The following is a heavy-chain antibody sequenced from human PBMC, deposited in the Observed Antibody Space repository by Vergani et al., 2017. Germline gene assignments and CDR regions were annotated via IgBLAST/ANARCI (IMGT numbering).Heavy chain of an antibody. CDR2: ISYDGSNK. V-gene: IGHV3-30*04. D-gene: IGHD3-10*01. J-gene: IGHJ5*02. Sequence: QVQLVESGGGVVQPGRSLRLSCAASGFTFSSYAMHWVRQAPGKGLEWVAVISYDGSNKYYADSVKGRFTISRDNSKNTLYLQMNSLRAEDTAVYYCAKAAVGSGSYYNLRGWFDPWGQGTLVNVSS. CDR1: GFTFSSYA. CDR3: AKAAVGSGSYYNLRGWFDP.